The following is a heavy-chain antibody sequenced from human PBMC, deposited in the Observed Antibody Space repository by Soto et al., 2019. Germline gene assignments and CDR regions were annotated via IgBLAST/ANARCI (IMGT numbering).Heavy chain of an antibody. CDR1: GFTFSSYA. CDR3: TTDHPTDV. V-gene: IGHV3-15*01. CDR2: IKSKTDGGTT. Sequence: LRLSCAAFGFTFSSYAMSWVRQAPGKGLEWVGRIKSKTDGGTTDYAAPVKGRFTISRDDSKNMLYRQMNSLKTEDTAVYFCTTDHPTDVCGQGPTVTVYS. J-gene: IGHJ6*02.